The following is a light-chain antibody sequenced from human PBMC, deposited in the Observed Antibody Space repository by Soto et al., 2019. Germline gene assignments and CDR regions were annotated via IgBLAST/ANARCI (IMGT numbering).Light chain of an antibody. CDR3: MQALQTPYT. V-gene: IGKV2-28*01. CDR1: QILLHSNGYNY. CDR2: LGS. Sequence: DIVMTQSPLSLPVTPGEPASISCRSSQILLHSNGYNYLDWYLQKPGQSPQLLIYLGSNRSSGVPDRFSGIGSGTDFTLKISRVEAEDVGVYYCMQALQTPYTFGQGTKLEIK. J-gene: IGKJ2*01.